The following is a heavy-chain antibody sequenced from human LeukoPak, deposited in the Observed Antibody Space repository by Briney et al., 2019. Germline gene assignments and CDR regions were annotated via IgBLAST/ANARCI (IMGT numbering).Heavy chain of an antibody. V-gene: IGHV3-48*03. J-gene: IGHJ6*02. CDR3: ARFVTYGSGSYYGDGMDV. Sequence: GGSLRLYCAASGFTFSSYEMNWVRQAPGKGLEWVSYISSSGSTIYYADSVKGRFTISRDNAKNSLYLQMNSLRAEDTAVYYCARFVTYGSGSYYGDGMDVWGQGTTVTVSS. CDR1: GFTFSSYE. D-gene: IGHD3-10*01. CDR2: ISSSGSTI.